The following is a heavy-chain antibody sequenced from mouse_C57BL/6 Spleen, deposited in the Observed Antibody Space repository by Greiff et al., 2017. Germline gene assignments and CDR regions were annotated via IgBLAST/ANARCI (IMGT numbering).Heavy chain of an antibody. D-gene: IGHD2-4*01. J-gene: IGHJ4*01. CDR3: ARSAYDYDVYAMDY. V-gene: IGHV1-82*01. CDR2: IYPGAGDT. Sequence: QVQLKESGPELVKPGASVKISCKASGYAFSSSWMNWVKQRPGKGLEWIGRIYPGAGDTNYNGKFKGKATLTADKSSSTAYMQLSSLTSEDSAVYFCARSAYDYDVYAMDYWGQGTSVTVSS. CDR1: GYAFSSSW.